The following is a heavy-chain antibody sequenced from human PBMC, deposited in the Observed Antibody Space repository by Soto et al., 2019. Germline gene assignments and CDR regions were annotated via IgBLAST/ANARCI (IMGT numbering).Heavy chain of an antibody. Sequence: SETLSLTCTVSGGSISSYYWSWIRQPPGKALEWIGYIYYSGSTNYTPPLKSRVTISVDTSKNQFSLKLSSVTAADTAVYYCARDQSKAQGKSYYYYYGMDVWGQGTTVTVSS. J-gene: IGHJ6*02. CDR3: ARDQSKAQGKSYYYYYGMDV. CDR2: IYYSGST. CDR1: GGSISSYY. V-gene: IGHV4-59*01.